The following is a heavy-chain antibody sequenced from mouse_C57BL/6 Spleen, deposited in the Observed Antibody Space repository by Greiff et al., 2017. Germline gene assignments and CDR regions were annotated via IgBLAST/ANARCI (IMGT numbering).Heavy chain of an antibody. CDR3: ARWGAYYTFYFDY. CDR2: INPSTGGT. CDR1: GYSFTGYY. J-gene: IGHJ2*01. V-gene: IGHV1-42*01. D-gene: IGHD2-12*01. Sequence: VQLKESGPELVKPGASVKISCKASGYSFTGYYMNWVKQSPEKSLEWIGEINPSTGGTTYNQKFKAKATLTVDKSSSTAYMQLKSLTSEDSAVYYCARWGAYYTFYFDYWGQGTTLTVSS.